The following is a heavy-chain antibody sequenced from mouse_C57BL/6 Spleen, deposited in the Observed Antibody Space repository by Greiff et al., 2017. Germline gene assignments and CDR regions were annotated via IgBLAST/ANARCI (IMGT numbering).Heavy chain of an antibody. CDR2: IRSKSSNYAT. CDR3: VRDDHYDYDGAWFAY. J-gene: IGHJ3*01. V-gene: IGHV10-3*01. CDR1: GFTFNTYA. D-gene: IGHD2-4*01. Sequence: EVQRVESGGGLVQPKGSLKLSCAASGFTFNTYAMHWVRQAPGKGLEWVARIRSKSSNYATYYADSVKDRFTISRDDSQSMLYLQMNNLKTEDTARYYCVRDDHYDYDGAWFAYWGQGTLVTVST.